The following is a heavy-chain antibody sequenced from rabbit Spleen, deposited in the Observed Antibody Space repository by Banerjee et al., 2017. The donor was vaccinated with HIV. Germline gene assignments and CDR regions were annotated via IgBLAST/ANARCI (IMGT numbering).Heavy chain of an antibody. V-gene: IGHV1S45*01. Sequence: QEQLEESGGDMVKPGASLTLTCTASGVSFSGDSYMCWVRQAPGKGLEWIVCIDTGSSGFTYYASWVNGRFTISKTSSTTVTLQMTSLTVADTATYFCARDTGSSFSSYGMDLWGQGTLVTVS. CDR3: ARDTGSSFSSYGMDL. J-gene: IGHJ6*01. CDR2: IDTGSSGFT. D-gene: IGHD8-1*01. CDR1: GVSFSGDSY.